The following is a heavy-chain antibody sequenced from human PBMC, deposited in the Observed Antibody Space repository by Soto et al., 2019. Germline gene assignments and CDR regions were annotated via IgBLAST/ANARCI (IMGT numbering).Heavy chain of an antibody. CDR3: ARDEYNNGGNWLNP. CDR1: GYSFSNSG. J-gene: IGHJ5*02. V-gene: IGHV1-18*01. Sequence: QVERVQSGPEVKKPGASVKVSCKASGYSFSNSGFSWMRQAPGQGLEWMGWISTYTGNTNYAQKFQRRLSMTRDTSTTTAFMQLTTLRSDDTAVYYCARDEYNNGGNWLNPWGQGTLVTVTS. D-gene: IGHD2-8*01. CDR2: ISTYTGNT.